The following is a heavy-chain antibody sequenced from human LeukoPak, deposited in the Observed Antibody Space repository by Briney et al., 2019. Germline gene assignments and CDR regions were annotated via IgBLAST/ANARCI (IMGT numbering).Heavy chain of an antibody. CDR1: GFTFDDYA. J-gene: IGHJ3*02. CDR3: ARGMDGYDAFDI. D-gene: IGHD5-18*01. Sequence: GGSLRLSCAASGFTFDDYAMHWVRQGPGKGLEWVSGISWNSGSIGYADSVKGRFTISRDNSKNTLSLQMNSLRAEDTAVYYCARGMDGYDAFDIWGQGTMVTVSS. CDR2: ISWNSGSI. V-gene: IGHV3-9*01.